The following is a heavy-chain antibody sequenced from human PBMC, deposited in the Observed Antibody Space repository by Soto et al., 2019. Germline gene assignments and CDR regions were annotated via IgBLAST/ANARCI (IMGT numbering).Heavy chain of an antibody. V-gene: IGHV4-59*01. CDR3: ARGLGLSTYYFDY. CDR1: GGSISSYY. Sequence: SETLPLTCTVSGGSISSYYWSWIRQPPGKGLEWIGYIYYSGSTNYNPSLKSRVTISVDTSKNQFSLKLSSVTAADTAVYYCARGLGLSTYYFDYWGQGTLVTVSS. J-gene: IGHJ4*02. D-gene: IGHD1-26*01. CDR2: IYYSGST.